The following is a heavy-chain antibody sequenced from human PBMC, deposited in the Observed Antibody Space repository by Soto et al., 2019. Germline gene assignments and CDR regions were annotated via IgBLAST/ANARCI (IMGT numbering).Heavy chain of an antibody. Sequence: GASVKVSCKASGYTFTSYDINWVRQATGQGLEWMGWMNPNSGNTGYAQKFQGRVTMTRNTSISTAYMELSSLRSEDTAVYYCARGKIDSGSYSPSYYYGMDVWGQGTTVTVSS. CDR3: ARGKIDSGSYSPSYYYGMDV. CDR2: MNPNSGNT. CDR1: GYTFTSYD. J-gene: IGHJ6*02. D-gene: IGHD3-10*01. V-gene: IGHV1-8*01.